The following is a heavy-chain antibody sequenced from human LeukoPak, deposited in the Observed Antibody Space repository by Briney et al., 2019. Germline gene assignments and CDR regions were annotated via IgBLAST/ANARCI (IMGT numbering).Heavy chain of an antibody. J-gene: IGHJ4*02. D-gene: IGHD3-10*01. CDR2: IYPDDSDS. Sequence: GESLKISCKGPGYSFTSYWIGWVRQMPGKGLEWMGIIYPDDSDSRYSPSFQGQVTISADKSISTAYLQWSSLKASDTAMYYCARVRKSGTERHFDYWGQGTLVTVSS. V-gene: IGHV5-51*01. CDR1: GYSFTSYW. CDR3: ARVRKSGTERHFDY.